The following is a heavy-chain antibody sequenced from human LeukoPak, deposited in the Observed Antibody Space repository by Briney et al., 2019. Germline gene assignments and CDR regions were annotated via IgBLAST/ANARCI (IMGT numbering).Heavy chain of an antibody. J-gene: IGHJ4*02. CDR2: IHHSGST. Sequence: SENMSPTCAVSGGSIGSSNWWSWVRQPPGKGLEWIGEIHHSGSTNYSPSLKSRVTISVDKSKNQFSLKLTSVTAADTAVYYCARDGSEAGGVDYFDYWGQGTLVTVSS. D-gene: IGHD3-16*01. CDR1: GGSIGSSNW. CDR3: ARDGSEAGGVDYFDY. V-gene: IGHV4-4*02.